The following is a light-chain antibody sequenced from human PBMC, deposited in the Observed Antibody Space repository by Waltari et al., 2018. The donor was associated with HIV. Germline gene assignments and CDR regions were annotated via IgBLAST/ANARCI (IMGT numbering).Light chain of an antibody. CDR3: QVWDSDSRSVV. J-gene: IGLJ2*01. V-gene: IGLV3-21*04. CDR1: QIGDQS. Sequence: SYVLTQPPSVSVAPGETAIITCGGHQIGDQSLYWYQQTPGQAPLLVIQSDVERPSGVPERISASKSGQTATLTITRVEAGDEADYFCQVWDSDSRSVVFGGGTNLTVL. CDR2: SDV.